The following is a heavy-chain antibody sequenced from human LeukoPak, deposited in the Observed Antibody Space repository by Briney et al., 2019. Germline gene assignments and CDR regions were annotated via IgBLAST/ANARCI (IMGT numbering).Heavy chain of an antibody. D-gene: IGHD3-10*01. V-gene: IGHV4-39*01. CDR1: GGSISSSSYY. CDR2: IYYSGST. CDR3: ARQVSGSYYHDY. J-gene: IGHJ4*02. Sequence: SETLSLTCTVSGGSISSSSYYWGWIRQPPGQGLEWIGSIYYSGSTYYNPSLKSRVTISVDTSKNQFSLKLSSVTAADTAVYYCARQVSGSYYHDYWGQGTLVTVSS.